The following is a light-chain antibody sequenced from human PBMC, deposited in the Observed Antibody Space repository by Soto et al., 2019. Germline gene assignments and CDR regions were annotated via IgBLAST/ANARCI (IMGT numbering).Light chain of an antibody. CDR2: WAS. CDR1: QTGLYSSNNKNY. CDR3: QQYYTTPRT. Sequence: DIVMTQSPDSLTVSLGERATINCKSSQTGLYSSNNKNYLAWYQHKPGQHPKLLIYWASTREFGVPDRFSGSGSATDFTLNISSLPAEDVAVYYCQQYYTTPRTFGQGTKVEIK. J-gene: IGKJ1*01. V-gene: IGKV4-1*01.